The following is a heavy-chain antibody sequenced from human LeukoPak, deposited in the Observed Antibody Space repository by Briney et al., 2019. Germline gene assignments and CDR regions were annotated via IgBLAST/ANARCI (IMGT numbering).Heavy chain of an antibody. J-gene: IGHJ4*02. D-gene: IGHD6-13*01. CDR3: VRGQATAWGLDY. CDR2: IVDGGGST. V-gene: IGHV3-23*01. CDR1: GFTFSNYA. Sequence: GGSLRLSCAASGFTFSNYAMSWARQAPGKGLEWVSTIVDGGGSTNYADSVKGRFTISRDNSNNMMYLQMNSLRAEDTALYYCVRGQATAWGLDYWGQGTLVTVSS.